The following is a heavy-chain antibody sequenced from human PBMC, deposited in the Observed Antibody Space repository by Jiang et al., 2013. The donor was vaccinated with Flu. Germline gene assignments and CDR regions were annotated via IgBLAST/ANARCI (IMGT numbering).Heavy chain of an antibody. CDR2: IDPKSGGT. D-gene: IGHD6-19*01. J-gene: IGHJ5*02. CDR1: GYTFTGYY. Sequence: QLVESGAEVKKPGASVKVSCKASGYTFTGYYLHWVRQAPGQGLEWVGWIDPKSGGTKYAQKFRGLGHHXRDTAISTAYMELSRLKSDDTALYYCTRGASVSSTGWYRRWFDPWGQGTLVTVSS. V-gene: IGHV1-2*04. CDR3: TRGASVSSTGWYRRWFDP.